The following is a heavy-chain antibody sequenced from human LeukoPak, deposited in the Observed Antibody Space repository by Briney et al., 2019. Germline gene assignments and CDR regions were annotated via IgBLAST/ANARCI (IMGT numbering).Heavy chain of an antibody. CDR2: IHYSGST. D-gene: IGHD3-22*01. Sequence: PSETLSLTCSVSGGSISGYYWSWIRQPPGTGLEWSGYIHYSGSTNYNPSLTSRVSISVDTSKNQFSLKLRSVTAADTAVYYCAGGVDYYDSSGPWGQGTLVTVSS. V-gene: IGHV4-59*01. CDR3: AGGVDYYDSSGP. CDR1: GGSISGYY. J-gene: IGHJ5*02.